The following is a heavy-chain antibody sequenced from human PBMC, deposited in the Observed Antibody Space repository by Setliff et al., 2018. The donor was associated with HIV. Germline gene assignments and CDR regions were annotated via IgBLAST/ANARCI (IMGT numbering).Heavy chain of an antibody. Sequence: GASVKVSCKASGYTFTTYGISWVRQAPGQGLEWMGWTSGDNVKTTYEQKLQDRLTMTTDTSTSTAFMELRSLSSDDSAVYYCVRDWYCSGGSCSNCFDPWGQGTLVTV. CDR3: VRDWYCSGGSCSNCFDP. J-gene: IGHJ5*02. V-gene: IGHV1-18*01. D-gene: IGHD2-15*01. CDR2: TSGDNVKT. CDR1: GYTFTTYG.